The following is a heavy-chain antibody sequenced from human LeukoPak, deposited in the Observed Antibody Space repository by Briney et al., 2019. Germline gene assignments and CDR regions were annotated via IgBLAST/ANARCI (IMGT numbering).Heavy chain of an antibody. J-gene: IGHJ4*02. CDR3: VGLGSGSYYKSHPY. CDR1: GFTFSSYG. V-gene: IGHV3-30*03. Sequence: PGRSLRLSCAASGFTFSSYGMHWVRQAPGKGLEWVAVISYDGSNKYYADSVKGRFTISRDNSKNTLYLQMNSLRAEDTAVYYCVGLGSGSYYKSHPYWGQGTLVTVSS. CDR2: ISYDGSNK. D-gene: IGHD3-10*01.